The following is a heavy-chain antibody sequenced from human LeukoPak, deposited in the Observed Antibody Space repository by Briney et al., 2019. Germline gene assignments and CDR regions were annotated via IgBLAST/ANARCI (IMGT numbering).Heavy chain of an antibody. CDR2: ISAYNANT. J-gene: IGHJ3*02. V-gene: IGHV1-18*01. CDR3: ARRLGVRWDLQAFDI. CDR1: GYTFTSYG. Sequence: ASVKVSCKASGYTFTSYGISWVRQAPGQGLEWMGWISAYNANTNYAQKLQGRVTMTTDTSTSTAYMELRSLRSDDTAVYYCARRLGVRWDLQAFDIWGQGTMVTVSS. D-gene: IGHD4-23*01.